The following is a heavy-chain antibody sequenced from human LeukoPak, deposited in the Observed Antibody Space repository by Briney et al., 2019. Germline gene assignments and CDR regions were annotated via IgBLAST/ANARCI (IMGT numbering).Heavy chain of an antibody. CDR3: AFSTRPQTDAFDI. D-gene: IGHD2-2*01. V-gene: IGHV4-59*08. CDR1: GGSISSYY. CDR2: IYYSGST. J-gene: IGHJ3*02. Sequence: SETLSLTCTVSGGSISSYYWSWIRQPPGKGLEWIGYIYYSGSTNYNPSLKSRVTISVDTSKNQFSLKLSSVTAADTAVYYCAFSTRPQTDAFDIWGQGTMVTVSS.